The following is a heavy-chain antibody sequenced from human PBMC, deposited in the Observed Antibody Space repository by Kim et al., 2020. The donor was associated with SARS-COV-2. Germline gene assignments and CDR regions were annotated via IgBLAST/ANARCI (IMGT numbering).Heavy chain of an antibody. V-gene: IGHV3-7*01. J-gene: IGHJ6*02. D-gene: IGHD3-10*01. CDR1: GFTFSSYW. Sequence: GGSLRLSCAASGFTFSSYWMSWVRQAPGKGLEWVANIKQDGSEKYYVDSVKGRFTISRDNAKNSLYLQMNSLRAEDTAVYYCARGPEIWFGELSLYYYYGMDVWGQGTTVTVSS. CDR3: ARGPEIWFGELSLYYYYGMDV. CDR2: IKQDGSEK.